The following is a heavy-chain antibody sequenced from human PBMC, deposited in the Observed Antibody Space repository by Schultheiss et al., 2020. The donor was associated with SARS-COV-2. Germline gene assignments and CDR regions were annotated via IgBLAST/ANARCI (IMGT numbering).Heavy chain of an antibody. Sequence: GGSLRLSCAASGFAFSRYGMHWVRQAPGKGLEWVAVILYDEAEEYYADSVKGRFAISRDNSKNTLYLQMHSLRPEDTAVYYCARTFGYYVSGAYGLDVWGQGTTVTVSS. CDR3: ARTFGYYVSGAYGLDV. V-gene: IGHV3-30*06. CDR1: GFAFSRYG. D-gene: IGHD3-10*01. J-gene: IGHJ6*02. CDR2: ILYDEAEE.